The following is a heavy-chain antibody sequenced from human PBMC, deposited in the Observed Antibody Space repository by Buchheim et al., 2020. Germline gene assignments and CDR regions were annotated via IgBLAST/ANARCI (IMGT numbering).Heavy chain of an antibody. CDR1: GFTFSSYA. V-gene: IGHV3-30-3*01. CDR2: ISYDGSNK. CDR3: ARIYAPGDFWSGYSFQYPSYYGMDV. Sequence: QVQLVESGGGVVQPGRSLRLSCAASGFTFSSYAMHWVRQAPGKGLEWVAVISYDGSNKYYADSVKGRFTISRDNSKNTLYLQMNSLRAEDTAVYYCARIYAPGDFWSGYSFQYPSYYGMDVWGQGTT. D-gene: IGHD3-3*01. J-gene: IGHJ6*02.